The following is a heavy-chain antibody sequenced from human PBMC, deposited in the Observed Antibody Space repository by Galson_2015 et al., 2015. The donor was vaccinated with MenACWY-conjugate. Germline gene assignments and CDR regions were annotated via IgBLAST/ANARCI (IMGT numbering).Heavy chain of an antibody. Sequence: SVKVSCKASGYTFTSYAMHWVRQAPGQRLEWMGWINAGNGNTKYSQKFQGRVTITRDTSASTAYMELSSLRSEDTAVYYCARDAIPSTNYYGMDVWGQGTTVTVSS. V-gene: IGHV1-3*01. CDR2: INAGNGNT. CDR3: ARDAIPSTNYYGMDV. CDR1: GYTFTSYA. J-gene: IGHJ6*02.